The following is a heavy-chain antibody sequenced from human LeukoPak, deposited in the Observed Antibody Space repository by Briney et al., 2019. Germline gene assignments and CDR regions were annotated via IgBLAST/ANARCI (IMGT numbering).Heavy chain of an antibody. CDR3: ARGGEAWNSSGNFDY. CDR2: IYYSGST. CDR1: GGSISSYY. V-gene: IGHV4-59*01. D-gene: IGHD3-22*01. Sequence: SETLSLTCTVSGGSISSYYWSWIRQPPGKGLEWIGYIYYSGSTNYNPSLKSRVTISVDTSKNQFSLKLSSVTAADTAVYYCARGGEAWNSSGNFDYWGQGTLVTVSS. J-gene: IGHJ4*02.